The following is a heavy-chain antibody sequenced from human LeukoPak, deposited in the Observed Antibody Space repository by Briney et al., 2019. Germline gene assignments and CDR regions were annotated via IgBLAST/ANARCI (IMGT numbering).Heavy chain of an antibody. D-gene: IGHD3-22*01. J-gene: IGHJ4*02. CDR1: GFTVSSNY. CDR2: IYSGGST. V-gene: IGHV3-66*02. CDR3: ARAAHSSGYYWDYFDY. Sequence: GGSLRLPCAASGFTVSSNYMSWVRQAPGKGLEWVSVIYSGGSTYYADSVKGRFTISRDNSKNTLYLQMNSLRAEDRAVYYCARAAHSSGYYWDYFDYWGQGTLVTVSS.